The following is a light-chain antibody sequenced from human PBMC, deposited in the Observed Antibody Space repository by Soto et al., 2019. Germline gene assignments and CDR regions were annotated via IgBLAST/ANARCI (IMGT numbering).Light chain of an antibody. Sequence: QSALTQPASVSGSLGQSITISCTGTSSDVGSYNLVSWYQQHPGKAPKLIIYEGSKRPSGVSCRFSGSNSGNTASLTISGLQAEDEAEYYCCSYGGSSTFEVLFGGGTKLTVL. CDR1: SSDVGSYNL. CDR2: EGS. V-gene: IGLV2-23*03. J-gene: IGLJ2*01. CDR3: CSYGGSSTFEVL.